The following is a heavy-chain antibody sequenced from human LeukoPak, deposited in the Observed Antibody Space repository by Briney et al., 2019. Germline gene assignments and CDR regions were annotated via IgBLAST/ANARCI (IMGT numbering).Heavy chain of an antibody. CDR2: MNPNSGNT. CDR3: ARARGLAAAGTIGYFQH. D-gene: IGHD6-13*01. J-gene: IGHJ1*01. V-gene: IGHV1-8*01. Sequence: GASVKVSCKASGYTFTSYDINWVRQATGQGLEWMGWMNPNSGNTGYAQKFQGRVTMTRNTSISTAYMGLSSLRSEDTAVYYCARARGLAAAGTIGYFQHWGQGTLVTVSS. CDR1: GYTFTSYD.